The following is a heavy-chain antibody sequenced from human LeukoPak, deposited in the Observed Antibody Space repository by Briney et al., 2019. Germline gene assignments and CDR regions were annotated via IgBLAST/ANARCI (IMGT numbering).Heavy chain of an antibody. Sequence: GGSLTLACAASGFTFSTYWMHWVRQAPGKGMVWVSRINGDGSSTTHADSVKGRVTISRDNAKNTLYLQMNSLRAEATAVYYCARDHYDSRGYENSFDYWGQGTLVTVSS. CDR1: GFTFSTYW. CDR3: ARDHYDSRGYENSFDY. D-gene: IGHD3-22*01. V-gene: IGHV3-74*01. CDR2: INGDGSST. J-gene: IGHJ4*02.